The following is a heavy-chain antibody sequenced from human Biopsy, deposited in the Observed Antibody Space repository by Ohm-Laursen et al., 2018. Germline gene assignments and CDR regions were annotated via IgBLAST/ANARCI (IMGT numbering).Heavy chain of an antibody. V-gene: IGHV4-59*01. CDR1: GGSLTGDY. CDR3: ARLYRLDDYWNDDPPDAFDV. CDR2: ISDTGST. Sequence: GTLSLTCTVSGGSLTGDYWSWIRQSPGQGLEWIGSISDTGSTNYSPSLRGRVTISVDTSKKQFSLKVSSVTPADTAVFFCARLYRLDDYWNDDPPDAFDVWGQGTMVTVSS. D-gene: IGHD3-3*01. J-gene: IGHJ3*01.